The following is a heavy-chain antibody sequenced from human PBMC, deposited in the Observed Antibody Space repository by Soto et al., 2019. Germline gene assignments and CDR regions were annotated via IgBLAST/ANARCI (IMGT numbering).Heavy chain of an antibody. CDR3: VRQSGSGSYYIYYYYGMDV. J-gene: IGHJ6*02. V-gene: IGHV4-39*01. Sequence: SETLSLTCTVSGGSVSSSVYYWGWIRQPPGKGLEWIGSIYYSGSTYYNPSLESRVTISVDTSKNQFSLKLSSVTAADTAVYYCVRQSGSGSYYIYYYYGMDVWGQGTTVT. D-gene: IGHD3-10*01. CDR2: IYYSGST. CDR1: GGSVSSSVYY.